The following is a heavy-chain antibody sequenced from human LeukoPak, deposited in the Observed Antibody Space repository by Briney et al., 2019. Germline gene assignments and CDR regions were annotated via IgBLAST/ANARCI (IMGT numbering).Heavy chain of an antibody. CDR1: GYTFTGYY. Sequence: ASVKVSCKASGYTFTGYYMHWVRQAPGQGLEWMGWINPNSGGTNYAQKFQGRVTMTRDTSISTTYMELSRLRSDDTAVYYCARPYYDLWSGYNMYYFDYWGQGTLVTVSS. CDR2: INPNSGGT. V-gene: IGHV1-2*02. CDR3: ARPYYDLWSGYNMYYFDY. J-gene: IGHJ4*02. D-gene: IGHD3-3*01.